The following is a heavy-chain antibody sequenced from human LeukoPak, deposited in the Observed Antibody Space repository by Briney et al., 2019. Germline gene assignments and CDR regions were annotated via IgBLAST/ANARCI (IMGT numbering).Heavy chain of an antibody. V-gene: IGHV3-33*01. CDR1: GFTFSSYG. J-gene: IGHJ4*02. Sequence: PGGSLRLSCAASGFTFSSYGMHWVRQAPGKGLEWVAVIWYDGGNKYYADSVKGRFTISRDNSKNTLYLQMNSLRAEDMAVYYCARDGPTSPAYYADYWGQGTLVTVSS. CDR3: ARDGPTSPAYYADY. D-gene: IGHD1-14*01. CDR2: IWYDGGNK.